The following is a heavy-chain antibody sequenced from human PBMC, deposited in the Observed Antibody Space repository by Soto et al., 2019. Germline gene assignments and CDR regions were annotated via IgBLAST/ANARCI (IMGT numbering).Heavy chain of an antibody. CDR1: GFTFSSYS. D-gene: IGHD3-22*01. J-gene: IGHJ4*02. Sequence: GGSLRLSCAASGFTFSSYSMNWVRQAPGKGLEWVSSISSSSSYIYYADSVKGRFTISRDNAKNSLYLQMNSLRAEDTAVYYCARDNNYYDSSGYYVLWGQGTLVTVSS. V-gene: IGHV3-21*01. CDR3: ARDNNYYDSSGYYVL. CDR2: ISSSSSYI.